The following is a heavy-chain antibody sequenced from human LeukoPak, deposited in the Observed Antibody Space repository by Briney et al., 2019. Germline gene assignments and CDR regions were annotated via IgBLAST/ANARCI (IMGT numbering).Heavy chain of an antibody. V-gene: IGHV1-2*04. CDR3: ARAYYDFWSGYDDAFDI. CDR1: GYTFTGYY. J-gene: IGHJ3*02. CDR2: INPNSGGT. D-gene: IGHD3-3*01. Sequence: ASVKVSCKASGYTFTGYYMHWVRQAPGQGLEWMGWINPNSGGTNYAQKFRGWVTMTRDTSISTAYMELSRLRSDDTAVYYCARAYYDFWSGYDDAFDIWGQGTMVTVSS.